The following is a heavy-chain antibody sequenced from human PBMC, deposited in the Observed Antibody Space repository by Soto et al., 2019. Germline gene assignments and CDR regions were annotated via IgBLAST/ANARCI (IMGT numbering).Heavy chain of an antibody. CDR1: GFTFSSYG. CDR2: IWYDGSNK. CDR3: ARDQTSSWYGPLDY. V-gene: IGHV3-33*01. Sequence: QVQLVESGGGVVQPGRSLRLSCAASGFTFSSYGMHWVRQAPGKGLEWVAVIWYDGSNKYYADSVKGRFTISRDNSRNTLYLQMNSLRAEDTAVDYCARDQTSSWYGPLDYWGQGTLVTVSS. D-gene: IGHD6-13*01. J-gene: IGHJ4*02.